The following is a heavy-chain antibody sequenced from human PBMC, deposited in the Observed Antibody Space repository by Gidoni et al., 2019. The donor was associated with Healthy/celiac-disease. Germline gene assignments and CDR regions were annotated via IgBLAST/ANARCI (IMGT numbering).Heavy chain of an antibody. Sequence: EVPLVESGGGLVQPGGSLRLSCAASGFTFSSYALHWVRQAPGKGLEYVSAISSNGGSTYYANSVKGRFTISRDNSKNTLYLQMGSLRAEDMAVYYCARDRTVTTASYYYYYYGMDVWGQGTTVTVSS. D-gene: IGHD4-17*01. CDR3: ARDRTVTTASYYYYYYGMDV. CDR2: ISSNGGST. CDR1: GFTFSSYA. V-gene: IGHV3-64*01. J-gene: IGHJ6*02.